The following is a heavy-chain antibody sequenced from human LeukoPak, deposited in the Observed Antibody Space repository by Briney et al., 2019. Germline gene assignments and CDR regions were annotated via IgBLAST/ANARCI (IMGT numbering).Heavy chain of an antibody. CDR2: IYTSGST. CDR1: AYSISSGYY. CDR3: ARDSGGIGPALQASPSARWHFGY. D-gene: IGHD1-26*01. V-gene: IGHV4-38-2*02. J-gene: IGHJ4*02. Sequence: SETLSLTCTVSAYSISSGYYWGWIRQPPGKGLEWIGRIYTSGSTNYNPSLKSRVTMSVDTSKNQFSLKLSSVTAADTAVYYCARDSGGIGPALQASPSARWHFGYWGQGTLVTVSS.